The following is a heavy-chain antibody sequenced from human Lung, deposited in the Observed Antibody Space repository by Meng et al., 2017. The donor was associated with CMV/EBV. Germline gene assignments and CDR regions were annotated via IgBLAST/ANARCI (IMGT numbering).Heavy chain of an antibody. Sequence: VHVPHPGPGRSKPPHTLSLPCAMSGDCVSSNSAALNWIRQSPTRGLEWRGRTYYRYKWYNGYAVSVKSRITINPDTSKNQFSLQLNSVTPEDTAMYYCARSGSSGWIDYWGQGTLVTVSS. CDR2: TYYRYKWYN. CDR3: ARSGSSGWIDY. CDR1: GDCVSSNSAA. J-gene: IGHJ4*02. V-gene: IGHV6-1*01. D-gene: IGHD6-19*01.